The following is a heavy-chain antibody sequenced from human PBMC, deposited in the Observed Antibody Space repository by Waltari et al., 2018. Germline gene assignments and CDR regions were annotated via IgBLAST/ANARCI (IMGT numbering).Heavy chain of an antibody. CDR2: MNPNNGNP. V-gene: IGHV1-8*03. J-gene: IGHJ6*02. Sequence: QVQLVQSGAEVKKPGASVKVSCKASGYTFTSYDSNWVRQATGQGLEWMGWMNPNNGNPGYPPKFQCRFTITRKTSISTSYMELSSLRSEDTAVYYCARSVVVVAATEDYYYYYGMDVWGQGTTVTVSS. D-gene: IGHD2-15*01. CDR1: GYTFTSYD. CDR3: ARSVVVVAATEDYYYYYGMDV.